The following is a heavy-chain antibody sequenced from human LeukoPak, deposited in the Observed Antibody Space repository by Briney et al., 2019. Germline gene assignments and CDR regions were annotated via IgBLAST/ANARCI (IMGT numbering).Heavy chain of an antibody. CDR1: GGSISSSNYY. CDR3: ARTGFWVRGVISSCDY. D-gene: IGHD3-10*01. CDR2: IYYTGIT. J-gene: IGHJ4*02. Sequence: SETLSLTCTVSGGSISSSNYYWVWFRQPPGKSLEWIGSIYYTGITYQNPSLKSRVTISVDTSNNHFSLRLTSVTAADTAVYYCARTGFWVRGVISSCDYWGQGTLVTV. V-gene: IGHV4-39*02.